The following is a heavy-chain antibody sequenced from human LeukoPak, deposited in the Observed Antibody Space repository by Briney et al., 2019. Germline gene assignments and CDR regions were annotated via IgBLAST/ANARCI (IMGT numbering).Heavy chain of an antibody. D-gene: IGHD6-13*01. CDR1: GVSISSSNSY. CDR3: ARPARWIAAAGAYFDY. CDR2: IYYTGNT. J-gene: IGHJ4*02. Sequence: SETLSLTCTVSGVSISSSNSYWGWIRQPPGKGLEWIGSIYYTGNTYYNASLKSRVTISIDTSNNQISLRLISVTATDTAMYYCARPARWIAAAGAYFDYWGQGTLVTVSS. V-gene: IGHV4-39*01.